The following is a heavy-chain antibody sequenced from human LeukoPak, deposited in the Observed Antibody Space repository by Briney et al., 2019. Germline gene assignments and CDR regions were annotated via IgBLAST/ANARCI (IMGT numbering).Heavy chain of an antibody. CDR3: ARVGSSGWYNYFDY. D-gene: IGHD6-19*01. V-gene: IGHV4-59*01. CDR1: GGSISSYY. J-gene: IGHJ4*02. Sequence: SETLSLTCTFSGGSISSYYWSWIRQPPGKGLEWIGYIYYSGSTNYNPSLKSRVTISVDTSKNQFSLKLSSVTAADTAVYYCARVGSSGWYNYFDYWGQGTLVTVSS. CDR2: IYYSGST.